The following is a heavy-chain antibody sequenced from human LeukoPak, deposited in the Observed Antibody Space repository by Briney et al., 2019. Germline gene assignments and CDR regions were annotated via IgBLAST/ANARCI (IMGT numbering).Heavy chain of an antibody. CDR2: ISGSGGST. J-gene: IGHJ6*03. Sequence: PGGSLRLSCAASGFTFSSYAMSWVRQAPGKGLEWVSAISGSGGSTYYADSVKGRFTISRDNSKNTLYLQMNSLRAEDTAVYYCAKFALLLWFGESLYYMDVWGKGTTVTVSS. CDR3: AKFALLLWFGESLYYMDV. D-gene: IGHD3-10*01. CDR1: GFTFSSYA. V-gene: IGHV3-23*01.